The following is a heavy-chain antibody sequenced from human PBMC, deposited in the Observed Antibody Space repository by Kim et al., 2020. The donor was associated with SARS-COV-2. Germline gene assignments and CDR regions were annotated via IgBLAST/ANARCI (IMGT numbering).Heavy chain of an antibody. D-gene: IGHD3-22*01. CDR3: TTANANYYDSSGYWDDAFDI. CDR2: IKSKTDGGTT. J-gene: IGHJ3*02. CDR1: GFTFSNAW. Sequence: GGSLRLSCAASGFTFSNAWMSWVRQAPGKGLEWVGRIKSKTDGGTTDYAAPVKGRFTISRDDSKNTLYLQMNSLKTEDTAVYYCTTANANYYDSSGYWDDAFDIWCQGTMVTVSS. V-gene: IGHV3-15*01.